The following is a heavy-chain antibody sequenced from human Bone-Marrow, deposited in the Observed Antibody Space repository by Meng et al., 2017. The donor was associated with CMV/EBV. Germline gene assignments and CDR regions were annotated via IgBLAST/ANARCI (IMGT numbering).Heavy chain of an antibody. J-gene: IGHJ6*02. CDR3: ARGDIVVVPAAIIDNGGSDYYGMDV. D-gene: IGHD2-2*02. CDR2: INHSGST. Sequence: SETLSLTCAVYGGSFSGYYWSWIRQPPGKGLEWIGEINHSGSTNYNPSLKSRVTISVDTSKNQFSLKLSSVTAADTAVYYCARGDIVVVPAAIIDNGGSDYYGMDVWGQGNTVNVPS. CDR1: GGSFSGYY. V-gene: IGHV4-34*01.